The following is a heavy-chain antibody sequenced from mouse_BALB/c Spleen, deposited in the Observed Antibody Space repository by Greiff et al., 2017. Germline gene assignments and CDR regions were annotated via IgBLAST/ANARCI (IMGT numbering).Heavy chain of an antibody. CDR1: GYTFTDYY. CDR3: ASTMITRYAMDY. J-gene: IGHJ4*01. V-gene: IGHV1-77*01. Sequence: QVQLKESGAELARPGASVKLSCKASGYTFTDYYINWVKQRTGQGLEWIGEIYPGSGNTYYNEKFKGKATLTADKSSSTAYMQLSSLTSEDSAVYFCASTMITRYAMDYWGQGTSVTVSS. CDR2: IYPGSGNT. D-gene: IGHD2-4*01.